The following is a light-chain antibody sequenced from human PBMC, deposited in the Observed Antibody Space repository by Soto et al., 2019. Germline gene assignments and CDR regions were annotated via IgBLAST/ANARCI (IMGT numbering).Light chain of an antibody. CDR3: QEYNSAPDT. Sequence: DIQMTQSPSSLSASVGDRVTITCRASQGIRNYLAWYQQKSGKAPKLLIYAASTLQSGVPSRFSGSGSGTDVTLTISRLQPEDVATYYCQEYNSAPDTFGGGTRVEIK. J-gene: IGKJ4*01. CDR1: QGIRNY. V-gene: IGKV1-27*01. CDR2: AAS.